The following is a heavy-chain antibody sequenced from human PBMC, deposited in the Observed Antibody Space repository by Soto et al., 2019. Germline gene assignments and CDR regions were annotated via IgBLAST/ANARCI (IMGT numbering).Heavy chain of an antibody. Sequence: GGSLRLSCAASGFTFSSYGMHWVRQAPGKGLEWVAVILYDGSNKYYADSVKGRFTISRDNSKNTLYLQMNSLRAEDTAVYYCAKDFFGADRYYYYYMDVWGKGTTVTVSS. CDR2: ILYDGSNK. D-gene: IGHD3-16*01. V-gene: IGHV3-30*18. CDR1: GFTFSSYG. J-gene: IGHJ6*03. CDR3: AKDFFGADRYYYYYMDV.